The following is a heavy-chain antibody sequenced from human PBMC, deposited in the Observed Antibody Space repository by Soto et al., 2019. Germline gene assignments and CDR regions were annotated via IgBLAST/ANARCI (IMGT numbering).Heavy chain of an antibody. CDR3: ARGRVPAAHTLDY. CDR1: GGSFSGYY. J-gene: IGHJ4*02. Sequence: QVQLQQWGAGLLKPSETLSLTCAVYGGSFSGYYWGWIRQPPGKGLEWIGEINHSGSTNYNPSLKSRVTISVDTSKNQFSLKLSSVTAADTAVYYCARGRVPAAHTLDYWGQGTLVTVSS. V-gene: IGHV4-34*01. D-gene: IGHD2-2*01. CDR2: INHSGST.